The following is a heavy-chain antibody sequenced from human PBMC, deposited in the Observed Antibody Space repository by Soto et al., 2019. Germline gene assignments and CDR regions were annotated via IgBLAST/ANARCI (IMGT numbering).Heavy chain of an antibody. J-gene: IGHJ4*02. V-gene: IGHV4-4*02. D-gene: IGHD6-19*01. CDR2: IYHSGST. CDR3: ARDLDSSGWGYYFDY. Sequence: QVQLQESGPGLVKPSGTLSLTCAVSGGSISSRNWWSWVRQPPGKGLEWIGEIYHSGSTNYNPSLKCRVTISVDKSKNQFSLKLSSVTAADTAVYYCARDLDSSGWGYYFDYWGQGTLVTVSS. CDR1: GGSISSRNW.